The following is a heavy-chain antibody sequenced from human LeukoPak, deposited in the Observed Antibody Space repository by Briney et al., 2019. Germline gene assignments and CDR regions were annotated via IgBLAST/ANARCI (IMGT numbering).Heavy chain of an antibody. CDR3: ARGLSGWYQIYYYYYMDV. V-gene: IGHV1-69*13. CDR1: GGTFSSYA. CDR2: IIPIFGTA. Sequence: ASVKVSCKASGGTFSSYAISWVRQAPGQGLEWMGGIIPIFGTANYAQKFQGRVTITADESTSTAYMELSSLRSEDTAVYYCARGLSGWYQIYYYYYMDVWGKGTTVTVSS. D-gene: IGHD6-19*01. J-gene: IGHJ6*03.